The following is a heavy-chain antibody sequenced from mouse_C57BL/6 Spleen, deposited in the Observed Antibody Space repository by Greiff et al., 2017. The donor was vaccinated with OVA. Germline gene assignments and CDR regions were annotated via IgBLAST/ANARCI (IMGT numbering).Heavy chain of an antibody. CDR3: ARNGNSYYYAMDY. CDR2: INPSSGYT. CDR1: GYTFTSYT. J-gene: IGHJ4*01. Sequence: QVQLKQSGAELARPGASVKMSCKASGYTFTSYTMHWVKQRPGQGLEWIGYINPSSGYTKYNQKFKDKATLTADKSSSTAYMQLSSLTSEDSAVYYCARNGNSYYYAMDYWGQGTSVTVSS. D-gene: IGHD2-1*01. V-gene: IGHV1-4*01.